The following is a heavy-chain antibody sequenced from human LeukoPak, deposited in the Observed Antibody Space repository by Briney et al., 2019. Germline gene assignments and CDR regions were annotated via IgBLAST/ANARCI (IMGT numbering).Heavy chain of an antibody. V-gene: IGHV1-69*13. CDR1: GGTFSSYA. D-gene: IGHD6-13*01. Sequence: SVKVSCKASGGTFSSYAISWVRQAPGQGLEWMEGIIPIFGTANYAQKFQGRVTITADESTSTAYMELSSLRSEDTAVYYCAGRFGSSLSWFDPWGQGTLVTVSS. CDR2: IIPIFGTA. J-gene: IGHJ5*02. CDR3: AGRFGSSLSWFDP.